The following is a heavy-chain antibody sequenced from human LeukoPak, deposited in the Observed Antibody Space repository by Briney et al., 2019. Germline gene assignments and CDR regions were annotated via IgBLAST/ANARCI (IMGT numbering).Heavy chain of an antibody. V-gene: IGHV3-23*01. J-gene: IGHJ4*02. CDR3: ARDEYKADAY. CDR2: ISYSGGTT. CDR1: GFTFSSYA. D-gene: IGHD2/OR15-2a*01. Sequence: GGSLRLSCAASGFTFSSYAMSWVRQTPGKGLEWVSAISYSGGTTYYADSVKGRFTISRDNSKNTLYLQMNSLRAEDTAVYYCARDEYKADAYWGQGTLVTVSS.